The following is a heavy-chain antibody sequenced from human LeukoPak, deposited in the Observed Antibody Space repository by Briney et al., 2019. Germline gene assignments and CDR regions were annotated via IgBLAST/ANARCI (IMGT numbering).Heavy chain of an antibody. CDR3: ARQGGYLHLGPYFDY. CDR1: GFTFSSYA. V-gene: IGHV3-30*04. J-gene: IGHJ4*02. CDR2: ISYDGSNK. Sequence: PGGSLRLSCAASGFTFSSYAMHWARQAPGKGLEWVAVISYDGSNKYYADSVKGRFTISRDNSKNSLYLQMNSLRAEDTALYYCARQGGYLHLGPYFDYWGQGTLVTVSS. D-gene: IGHD5-12*01.